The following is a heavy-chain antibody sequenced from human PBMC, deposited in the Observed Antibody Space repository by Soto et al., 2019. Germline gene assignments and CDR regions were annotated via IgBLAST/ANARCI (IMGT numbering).Heavy chain of an antibody. V-gene: IGHV3-23*01. CDR2: ISGSGGST. D-gene: IGHD6-19*01. Sequence: PGGSLRLSCAASGFTFSSYAVSWVRQAPGKGLEWVSAISGSGGSTYYADSVKGRFTISRDNSKNTLYLQMNSLRAEDTAVYYCAVAGSGPFYRAYWGQGTLVTVSS. CDR1: GFTFSSYA. J-gene: IGHJ4*02. CDR3: AVAGSGPFYRAY.